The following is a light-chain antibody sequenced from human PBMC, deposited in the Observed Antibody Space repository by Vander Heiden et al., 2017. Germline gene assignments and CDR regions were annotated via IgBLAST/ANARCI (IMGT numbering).Light chain of an antibody. CDR1: SGHSNYA. CDR2: LNSDGSH. CDR3: QTWDAGIVV. Sequence: QLVLTQSPSASASLGASVKVTCTLSSGHSNYAIAWHQQQPEKGPRYLMKLNSDGSHNKGDGIPDRFSGSSSGTERYLTISSRQSEDEADYYCQTWDAGIVVFGGGTKLTVL. V-gene: IGLV4-69*01. J-gene: IGLJ2*01.